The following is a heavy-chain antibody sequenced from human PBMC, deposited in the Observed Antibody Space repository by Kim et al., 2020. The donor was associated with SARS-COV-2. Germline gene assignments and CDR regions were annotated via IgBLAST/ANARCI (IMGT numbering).Heavy chain of an antibody. CDR2: A. D-gene: IGHD3-10*01. J-gene: IGHJ4*02. Sequence: ANHAQKFQGRVTITADKSTSTAYMELSSLRSEDTAVYYCANAVYGSGSSLWGQGTLVTVSS. V-gene: IGHV1-69*02. CDR3: ANAVYGSGSSL.